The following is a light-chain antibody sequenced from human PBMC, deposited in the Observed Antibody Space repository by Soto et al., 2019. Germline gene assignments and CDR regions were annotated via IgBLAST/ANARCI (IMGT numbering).Light chain of an antibody. Sequence: QSALTQPPSASGSPGQSVTISCTGTTSDVGGYNYVSWYQQHPGKAPKLMIYEVSKRPSGVPDRFSGSKSGNTASLTVSGLQSEEDADYYYSSYAGINNFVLFGGGTKLTVL. CDR2: EVS. V-gene: IGLV2-8*01. CDR3: SSYAGINNFVL. J-gene: IGLJ2*01. CDR1: TSDVGGYNY.